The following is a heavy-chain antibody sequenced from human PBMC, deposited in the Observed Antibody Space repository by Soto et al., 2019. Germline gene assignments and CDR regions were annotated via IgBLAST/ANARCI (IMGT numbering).Heavy chain of an antibody. J-gene: IGHJ4*02. V-gene: IGHV5-10-1*01. CDR2: IDPSDSYT. CDR3: ASSTTIFGVAAYYFDY. CDR1: GYSFTSYW. D-gene: IGHD3-3*01. Sequence: PGESLKISCKGSGYSFTSYWISWVRQMPGKGLEWGGRIDPSDSYTNYSPSFQGHVTTSADKSISTAYLQWSSLKASDTAMYYCASSTTIFGVAAYYFDYWGQGTLVTVSS.